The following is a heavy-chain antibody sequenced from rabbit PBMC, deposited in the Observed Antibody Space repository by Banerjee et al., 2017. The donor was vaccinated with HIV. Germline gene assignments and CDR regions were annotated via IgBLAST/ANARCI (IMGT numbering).Heavy chain of an antibody. Sequence: QEQLEESGGDLVKPEGSLTLTCTASAFSFSNKYVMCWVRQAPGKGLEWSACIDTGSSGSTCYASWAKGRFTISKASWTTVTLQMTSLTAADTASYFCARDLSGVIGWNFNLWGQGTLVTVS. J-gene: IGHJ4*01. CDR1: AFSFSNKYV. D-gene: IGHD1-1*01. CDR3: ARDLSGVIGWNFNL. CDR2: IDTGSSGST. V-gene: IGHV1S45*01.